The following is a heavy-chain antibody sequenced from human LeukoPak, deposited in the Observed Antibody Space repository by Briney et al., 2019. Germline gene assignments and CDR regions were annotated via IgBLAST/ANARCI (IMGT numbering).Heavy chain of an antibody. CDR2: INSDGTST. D-gene: IGHD2-15*01. V-gene: IGHV3-74*03. J-gene: IGHJ5*02. CDR1: GFTFTNYF. CDR3: ARRVDATRWFDP. Sequence: GGSLRLSCAASGFTFTNYFMHWVRQAPGKGLVWVSRINSDGTSTMYAVSVKGRFTISRDNAKNTLYLQMNSLRDEDTAVYYCARRVDATRWFDPWGQGSLVTVSS.